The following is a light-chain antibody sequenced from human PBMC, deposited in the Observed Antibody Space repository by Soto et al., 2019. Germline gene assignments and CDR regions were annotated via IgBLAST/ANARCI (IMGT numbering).Light chain of an antibody. CDR1: QSLTTRY. CDR3: QQYASSVVYT. V-gene: IGKV3-20*01. J-gene: IGKJ2*01. CDR2: AAS. Sequence: EIMLTQSPGTLSLSPGETATLSCRASQSLTTRYLAWYQQKPGQAPRLLIYAASTRATGTPDRFSGSGSGTDFTLTIISLEHEDFAVYFCQQYASSVVYTFGQGTKLAIK.